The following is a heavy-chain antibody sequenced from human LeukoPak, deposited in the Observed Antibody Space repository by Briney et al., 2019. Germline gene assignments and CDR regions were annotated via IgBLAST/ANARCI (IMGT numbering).Heavy chain of an antibody. V-gene: IGHV3-23*01. CDR1: GFTFSNYA. J-gene: IGHJ3*02. Sequence: GGSLRLSCVASGFTFSNYAVNWVRQAPGKGLEWVSCISYNGGSAHYADSVKGRFTVSRDNSKNSLYLQMNSLRAEDTAVYYCAKVFTPHFDIWGQGTMVTVSS. CDR3: AKVFTPHFDI. CDR2: ISYNGGSA.